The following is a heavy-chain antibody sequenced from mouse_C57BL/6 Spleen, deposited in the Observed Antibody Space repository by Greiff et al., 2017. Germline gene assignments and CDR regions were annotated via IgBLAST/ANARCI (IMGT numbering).Heavy chain of an antibody. D-gene: IGHD2-10*01. J-gene: IGHJ3*01. CDR3: AAYYGNRFAY. CDR2: IDPSDSYT. V-gene: IGHV1-50*01. CDR1: GYTFTSYW. Sequence: QVQLQQPGAELVKPGASVKLSCKASGYTFTSYWMQWVKQRPGQGLEWIGEIDPSDSYTNYNQKFKGKATLTVDTSSSTAYMPLSSLTSEDSAVYYCAAYYGNRFAYWGQGTLVTVSA.